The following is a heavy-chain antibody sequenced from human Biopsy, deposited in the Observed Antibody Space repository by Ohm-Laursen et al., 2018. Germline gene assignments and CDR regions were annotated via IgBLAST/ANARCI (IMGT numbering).Heavy chain of an antibody. D-gene: IGHD2-21*01. Sequence: ASVKVSCKASGYNFGNYYINWVRKVPGQGLEWLGVVNPVAEATMYAQKFQDRITLTRDASTNTVYMDMTSLTSEDAAVYYCARESPLRLGVCGAIRCFKEVFGMDVWGQGTTVIVSS. CDR3: ARESPLRLGVCGAIRCFKEVFGMDV. V-gene: IGHV1-46*01. J-gene: IGHJ6*02. CDR2: VNPVAEAT. CDR1: GYNFGNYY.